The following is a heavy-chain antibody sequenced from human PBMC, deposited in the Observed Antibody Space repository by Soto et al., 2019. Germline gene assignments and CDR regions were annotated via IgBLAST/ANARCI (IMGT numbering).Heavy chain of an antibody. CDR1: GVSISSGGYY. CDR2: IYYSGST. J-gene: IGHJ4*02. D-gene: IGHD2-15*01. CDR3: ARRYCSGGSCTDY. V-gene: IGHV4-61*08. Sequence: TSETLSLTCTVSGVSISSGGYYWSWIRQHPGKGLEWIGYIYYSGSTYYNPSLKSRVTISVDTSKNQFSLKLSSVTAADTAVYYCARRYCSGGSCTDYWGQGTLVTVSS.